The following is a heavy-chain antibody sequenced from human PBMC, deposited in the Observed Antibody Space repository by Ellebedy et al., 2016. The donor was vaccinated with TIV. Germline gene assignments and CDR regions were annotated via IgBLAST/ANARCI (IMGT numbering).Heavy chain of an antibody. CDR3: ARDTTSDY. D-gene: IGHD1-1*01. V-gene: IGHV3-72*01. CDR1: GFTFSDHY. J-gene: IGHJ4*02. CDR2: SRNKAKSYTT. Sequence: GESLKISCAVSGFTFSDHYMDWVRLAPGKGPELVGRSRNKAKSYTTDYAASVKGRFTIPRDDSKNPLYLQMDSLKTEDTAIYYCARDTTSDYWGQGALVTVSS.